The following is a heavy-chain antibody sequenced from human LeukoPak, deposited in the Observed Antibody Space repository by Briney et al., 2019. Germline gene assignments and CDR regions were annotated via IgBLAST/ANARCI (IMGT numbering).Heavy chain of an antibody. D-gene: IGHD2-8*02. V-gene: IGHV3-74*01. CDR3: ARVGSYCSTSFDY. CDR2: INSDGSST. CDR1: GFIFRSYW. J-gene: IGHJ4*02. Sequence: GGSLRLSCAASGFIFRSYWMHWVRQAPGKGLVWVSRINSDGSSTSYADSVKGRFTISRDNAKNTLYLQMNSLRAEDTAVYYCARVGSYCSTSFDYWGQGTLVTVSS.